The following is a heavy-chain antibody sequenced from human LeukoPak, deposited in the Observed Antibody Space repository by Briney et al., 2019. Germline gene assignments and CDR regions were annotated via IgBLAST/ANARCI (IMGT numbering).Heavy chain of an antibody. Sequence: ASVKVSCKASGYTFTSYDINWVRQATGQGLEWMGWMNPNSGNTGYAQKFQGRVTITRNTSISTAYMELSSLRSEDTAVYYCARGRAKDHGLRYFDWLLPHNYYYYYVDVWGKGTTVTVSS. V-gene: IGHV1-8*03. CDR2: MNPNSGNT. D-gene: IGHD3-9*01. CDR1: GYTFTSYD. CDR3: ARGRAKDHGLRYFDWLLPHNYYYYYVDV. J-gene: IGHJ6*03.